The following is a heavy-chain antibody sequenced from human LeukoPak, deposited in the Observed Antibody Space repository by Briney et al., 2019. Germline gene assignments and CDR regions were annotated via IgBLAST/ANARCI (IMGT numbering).Heavy chain of an antibody. CDR1: GVSFSGYY. Sequence: TPSETLSLTCAVYGVSFSGYYWSWIRQPPGKGLEWFGYIYYSGSTNYNPSLKSRVTISVDTSKNQFSLKLSSVTAADTAVYYCARVGYSYGYVRLGTHFDYWGQGTLVTVSS. CDR3: ARVGYSYGYVRLGTHFDY. CDR2: IYYSGST. V-gene: IGHV4-59*01. D-gene: IGHD5-18*01. J-gene: IGHJ4*02.